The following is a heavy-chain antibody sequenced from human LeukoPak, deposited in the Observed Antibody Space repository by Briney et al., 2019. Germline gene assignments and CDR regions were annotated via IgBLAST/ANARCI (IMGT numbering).Heavy chain of an antibody. CDR3: ARKAVGPTSNYFDY. J-gene: IGHJ4*02. CDR2: IYYSGST. D-gene: IGHD1-26*01. CDR1: GGSISSYY. Sequence: SETLSLTCTVSGGSISSYYWSWIRQPPGKGLEWIGYIYYSGSTNYNPSLKSRVTISVDTSKNQISLKLSSVTAADTAVYFCARKAVGPTSNYFDYWGQGTLVIVSS. V-gene: IGHV4-59*12.